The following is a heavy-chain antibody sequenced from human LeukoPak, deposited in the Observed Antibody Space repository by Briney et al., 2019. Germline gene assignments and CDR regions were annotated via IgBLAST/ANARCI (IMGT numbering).Heavy chain of an antibody. CDR1: GFTVSSNY. D-gene: IGHD2-15*01. J-gene: IGHJ4*02. Sequence: GGSLRLSCAASGFTVSSNYMSWVRQAPGKGLEWVSVIYSGGSTYYADSVKGRFTISRDNSKNTLYLQMNSLRAEDTAVYYCARGEPYCSGGSCYFRTTPFDCWGQGTLVTVSS. CDR2: IYSGGST. CDR3: ARGEPYCSGGSCYFRTTPFDC. V-gene: IGHV3-53*01.